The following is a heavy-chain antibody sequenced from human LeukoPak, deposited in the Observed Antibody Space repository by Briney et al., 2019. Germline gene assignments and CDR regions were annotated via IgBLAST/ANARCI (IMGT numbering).Heavy chain of an antibody. D-gene: IGHD6-19*01. CDR3: ANNGGVAVAGSFDN. CDR2: ISGSGSSA. CDR1: GFTFSSYA. Sequence: GGSLRLSCAASGFTFSSYAMNWVRQAPGKGLEWVSGISGSGSSAYYADSVKGRFTISRDNSKNTLYLQMNYLRAEDTAVYYCANNGGVAVAGSFDNWGQGTLVTVSS. V-gene: IGHV3-23*01. J-gene: IGHJ4*02.